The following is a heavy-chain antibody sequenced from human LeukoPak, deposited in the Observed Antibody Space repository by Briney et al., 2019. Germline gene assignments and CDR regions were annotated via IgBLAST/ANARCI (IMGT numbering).Heavy chain of an antibody. V-gene: IGHV4-59*08. CDR2: IYYSGST. CDR3: ATGYGSGSYDQAFDI. Sequence: PSETPSLTCTVSGGSISSYYWSWIRQPPGKGLEWIGYIYYSGSTNYNPSLKSRVTISVDTSKNQFSLKLSSVTAADTAVYYCATGYGSGSYDQAFDIWGQGTMVTVSS. CDR1: GGSISSYY. D-gene: IGHD3-10*01. J-gene: IGHJ3*02.